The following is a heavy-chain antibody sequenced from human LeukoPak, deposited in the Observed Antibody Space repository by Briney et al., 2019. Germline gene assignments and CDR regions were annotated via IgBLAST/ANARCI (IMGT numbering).Heavy chain of an antibody. CDR1: GFSFTNYA. CDR2: MKGGGET. Sequence: PGGSLRLSCVASGFSFTNYAMSWVRQAPARGPKWLSSMKGGGETFFADSVKGRFTISRDNSKNTLYLQMNSLRAEDTAVYYCAKDLYQWELLGRLLGYYYGMDVWGQGTTVTVSS. J-gene: IGHJ6*02. CDR3: AKDLYQWELLGRLLGYYYGMDV. D-gene: IGHD1-26*01. V-gene: IGHV3-23*01.